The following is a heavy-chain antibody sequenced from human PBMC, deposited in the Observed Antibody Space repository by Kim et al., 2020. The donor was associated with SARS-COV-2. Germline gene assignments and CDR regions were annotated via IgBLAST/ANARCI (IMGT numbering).Heavy chain of an antibody. CDR1: GFTFRNHW. V-gene: IGHV3-74*01. Sequence: GGSLRLSCAASGFTFRNHWMHWVRLTPGEGLIWVARINSDGTTTTYADSVEGRFTISRDNAKNTLSLQMNSPRAEDTGVYYCARRGGYGDYDNIDYWGQGTLVTVSS. J-gene: IGHJ4*02. D-gene: IGHD4-17*01. CDR3: ARRGGYGDYDNIDY. CDR2: INSDGTTT.